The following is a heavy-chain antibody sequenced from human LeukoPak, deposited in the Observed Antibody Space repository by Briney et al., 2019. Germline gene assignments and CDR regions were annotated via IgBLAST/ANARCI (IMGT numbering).Heavy chain of an antibody. J-gene: IGHJ4*02. CDR3: ARVTEAPHYFDY. CDR2: ISSSSSYI. V-gene: IGHV3-21*04. CDR1: GFTFSNYS. Sequence: PGGSLRLSCAASGFTFSNYSMNWVRQAPGKGLEWVSSISSSSSYIYYADSVKGRFTISRDNAKNSLYLQMNSLRAEDTAVYYCARVTEAPHYFDYWGQGSLVTVYS.